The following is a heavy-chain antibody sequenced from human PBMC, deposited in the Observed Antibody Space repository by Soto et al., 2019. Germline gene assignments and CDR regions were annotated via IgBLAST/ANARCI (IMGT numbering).Heavy chain of an antibody. CDR3: ARGRITMTHRYFDY. CDR1: GFTFSSYG. Sequence: QVQLVESGGGVVQPGRSLRLSCAASGFTFSSYGMHWVRQAPGKGLEWVAVIWYDGSNKYYADSVKGRFTISRDNSKNTLYLQMNSLRAEDTAVYYCARGRITMTHRYFDYWGQGTLVTVSS. CDR2: IWYDGSNK. J-gene: IGHJ4*02. D-gene: IGHD3-22*01. V-gene: IGHV3-33*01.